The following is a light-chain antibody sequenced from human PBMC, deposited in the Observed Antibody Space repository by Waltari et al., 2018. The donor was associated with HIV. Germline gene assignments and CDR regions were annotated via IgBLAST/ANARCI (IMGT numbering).Light chain of an antibody. CDR3: AAWRDSLSAVV. CDR1: SSNIGTNY. Sequence: QSVLTQPPSASGTPGQRVTISCSGSSSNIGTNYVYWYQQLPGTAPKLLIYRNNQGPSGVPDRFSGSKSGTSASLAISGLRSEDEADYYCAAWRDSLSAVVFGGGTKLTVL. J-gene: IGLJ2*01. V-gene: IGLV1-47*01. CDR2: RNN.